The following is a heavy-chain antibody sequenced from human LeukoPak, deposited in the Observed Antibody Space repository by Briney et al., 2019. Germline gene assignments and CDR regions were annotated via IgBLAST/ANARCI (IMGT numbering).Heavy chain of an antibody. Sequence: GGSLRPSCAASGFTLRSYDMSWVRQAPGKGPEWVAATSGSGVNSYYADSVRGRFTISRDNSQNTLYLQMDSLRAEDTALYYCAKEYSGYDFDYWGQGTLVTVSS. CDR2: TSGSGVNS. CDR3: AKEYSGYDFDY. J-gene: IGHJ4*02. CDR1: GFTLRSYD. D-gene: IGHD5-12*01. V-gene: IGHV3-23*01.